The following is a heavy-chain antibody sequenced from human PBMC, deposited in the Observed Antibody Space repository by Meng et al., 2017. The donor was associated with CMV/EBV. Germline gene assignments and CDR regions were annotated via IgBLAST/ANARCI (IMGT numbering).Heavy chain of an antibody. V-gene: IGHV3-53*01. Sequence: GGSLRLSCAVSGLTVSSNYMSWVRQAPGKGLEWVSVIYSGGTTDYADSVRGRFTISRDKSKNTLYLQMNSLRVEDTAVYYCERSSGWYAFDMWGQGTMVTVSS. J-gene: IGHJ3*02. CDR2: IYSGGTT. D-gene: IGHD6-19*01. CDR1: GLTVSSNY. CDR3: ERSSGWYAFDM.